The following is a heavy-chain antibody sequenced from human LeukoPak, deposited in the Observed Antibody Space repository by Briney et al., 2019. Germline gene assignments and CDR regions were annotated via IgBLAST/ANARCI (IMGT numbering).Heavy chain of an antibody. V-gene: IGHV4-39*07. J-gene: IGHJ4*02. CDR3: ARGVVIAPQTFDY. CDR1: GGSISSSSYY. D-gene: IGHD2-21*01. CDR2: IYYSGST. Sequence: PSETLSLTCTVSGGSISSSSYYWGWIRQPPGKGLEWIGSIYYSGSTYYNPSLKSRVTISVDTSKNQVSLKLSSVTAADTAVYYCARGVVIAPQTFDYWGQGTLVTVSS.